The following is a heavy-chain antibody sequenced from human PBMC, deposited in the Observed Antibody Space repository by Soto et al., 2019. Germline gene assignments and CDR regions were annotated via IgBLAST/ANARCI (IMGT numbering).Heavy chain of an antibody. D-gene: IGHD5-18*01. CDR1: GYTFTSYA. J-gene: IGHJ4*02. CDR3: ARVATAMVIFDY. Sequence: ASVKVSCKASGYTFTSYAMHWVRQAPGQRLEWMGWINAGNGNTKYSQKFQGRVTITRDTSASTAYMELSSLRSEDTAVYYCARVATAMVIFDYWGQGTLVTVSS. V-gene: IGHV1-3*01. CDR2: INAGNGNT.